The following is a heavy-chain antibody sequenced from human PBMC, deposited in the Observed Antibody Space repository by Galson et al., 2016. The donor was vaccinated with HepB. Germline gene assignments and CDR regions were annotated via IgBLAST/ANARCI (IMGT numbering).Heavy chain of an antibody. CDR2: ISSNGGST. CDR1: GFTFSNYA. V-gene: IGHV3-64D*09. D-gene: IGHD3-10*02. Sequence: SLRLSCAASGFTFSNYAMHWVRQAPGKGLEYVSAISSNGGSTYYADSVKGRFIISRDNSKNTLYLQMSSLRAEDTAVYYCVNVPFDYWGQGTLVTVSS. J-gene: IGHJ4*02. CDR3: VNVPFDY.